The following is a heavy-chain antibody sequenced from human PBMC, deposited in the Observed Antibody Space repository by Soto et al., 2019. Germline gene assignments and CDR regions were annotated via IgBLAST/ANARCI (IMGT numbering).Heavy chain of an antibody. D-gene: IGHD3-22*01. CDR1: GYTLTELS. J-gene: IGHJ5*02. Sequence: ASVKVSCKVSGYTLTELSMHWVRQPPGKGLEWMGGFDPEDGETTYAQKFQGRVTMTEDTTTDTAYMELSSVGSADTTVYYCATGFGYSSRYNWFDPWGQGTLVTVSS. CDR3: ATGFGYSSRYNWFDP. CDR2: FDPEDGET. V-gene: IGHV1-24*01.